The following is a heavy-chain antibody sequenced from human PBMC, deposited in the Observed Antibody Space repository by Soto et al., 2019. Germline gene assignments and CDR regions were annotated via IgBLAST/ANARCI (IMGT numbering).Heavy chain of an antibody. V-gene: IGHV4-34*01. CDR2: IDRSGRT. CDR1: GGSFSDDASSSDWY. Sequence: SETLSLTCAVYGGSFSDDASSSDWYWNWIRQSPGKGLEWIGEIDRSGRTKYNPSLKSRVSISVDTSKNQFSLKLTSMTAADTAVYYCARDMHAGFTHYFDPWGQGTLVTVSS. CDR3: ARDMHAGFTHYFDP. J-gene: IGHJ5*02. D-gene: IGHD1-26*01.